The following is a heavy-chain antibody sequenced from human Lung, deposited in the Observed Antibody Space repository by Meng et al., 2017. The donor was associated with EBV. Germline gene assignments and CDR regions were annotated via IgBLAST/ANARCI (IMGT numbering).Heavy chain of an antibody. CDR2: ISYDGSNK. CDR3: AKLYGDDEDY. Sequence: QVPLGGLGGGLVQPGRSLRLSCAASGFTFSSYGMHWVRQAPGKGLEWVAVISYDGSNKYYADSVKGRFTISRDNSKNTLYLQMNSLRAEDTAVYYCAKLYGDDEDYWGQGTLVTVSS. J-gene: IGHJ4*02. V-gene: IGHV3-30*18. CDR1: GFTFSSYG. D-gene: IGHD4-17*01.